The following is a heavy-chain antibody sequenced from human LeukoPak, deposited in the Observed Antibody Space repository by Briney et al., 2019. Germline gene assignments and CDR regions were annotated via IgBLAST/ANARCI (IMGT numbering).Heavy chain of an antibody. V-gene: IGHV1-24*01. J-gene: IGHJ4*02. CDR1: GYTLTELS. Sequence: ASVKVSCKVSGYTLTELSMHWVRQAPGKGLEWMGGFDPEKGETIYAQKFQGRVTMTEDTSTDTAYMELSSLRSEDTAVYYCATRPVGIRLRSFDYWGQGTLVTVSS. CDR2: FDPEKGET. D-gene: IGHD1-26*01. CDR3: ATRPVGIRLRSFDY.